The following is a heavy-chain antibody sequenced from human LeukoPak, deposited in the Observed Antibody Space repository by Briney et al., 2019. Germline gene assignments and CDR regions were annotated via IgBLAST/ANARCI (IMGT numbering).Heavy chain of an antibody. J-gene: IGHJ3*02. CDR1: GFTFSSYA. Sequence: GGSLRLSCAASGFTFSSYAMSWVRQAPGKGLEWVSAISGSGGSTYYADSVKGRFTISRDNSKNTLYLQMNSLRAEDTAVYYCAKDTVWGSYRSNAFDIWGQGTMVTVSS. V-gene: IGHV3-23*01. D-gene: IGHD3-16*02. CDR2: ISGSGGST. CDR3: AKDTVWGSYRSNAFDI.